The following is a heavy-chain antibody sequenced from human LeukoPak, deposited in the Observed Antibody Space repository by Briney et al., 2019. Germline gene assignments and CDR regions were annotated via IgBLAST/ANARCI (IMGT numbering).Heavy chain of an antibody. CDR3: ARVDLYYDSSGYSRAANDY. J-gene: IGHJ4*02. D-gene: IGHD3-22*01. CDR1: GYTFTGYY. CDR2: VSAYNGAT. V-gene: IGHV1-18*04. Sequence: ASVKVSCKASGYTFTGYYMHWVRQAPGQGLEWMGWVSAYNGATNYAQNFQDRVTMTTDTPTTTAYMELRSLRSDDTAVYFCARVDLYYDSSGYSRAANDYWGQGTLVTVSS.